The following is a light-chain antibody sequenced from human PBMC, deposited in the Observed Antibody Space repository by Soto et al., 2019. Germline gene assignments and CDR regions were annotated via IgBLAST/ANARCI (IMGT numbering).Light chain of an antibody. Sequence: EIVMTQSPATLSVSPGERATLSCRASQSVSSSLAWYQQKPGQAPRLLIYGASTRATGIPARFSGSGSGTEFTLTISSLQSEDFPVYYCQQYNNWQTFGQGTKLEIK. CDR2: GAS. J-gene: IGKJ2*01. CDR3: QQYNNWQT. V-gene: IGKV3-15*01. CDR1: QSVSSS.